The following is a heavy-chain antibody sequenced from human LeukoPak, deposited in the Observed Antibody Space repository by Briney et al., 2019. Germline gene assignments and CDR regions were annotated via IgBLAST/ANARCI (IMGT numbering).Heavy chain of an antibody. CDR3: ARVFLLVAATGTWWFDP. D-gene: IGHD6-13*01. J-gene: IGHJ5*02. CDR2: IYYSGST. CDR1: GGSISSSSYY. V-gene: IGHV4-39*07. Sequence: SETLSLTCTVSGGSISSSSYYWGWIRQPPGKGLEWIGSIYYSGSTYYNPSLKSRVTISVDTSKNQFSLKLSSVTAADTAVYYCARVFLLVAATGTWWFDPWGQGTLVAVSS.